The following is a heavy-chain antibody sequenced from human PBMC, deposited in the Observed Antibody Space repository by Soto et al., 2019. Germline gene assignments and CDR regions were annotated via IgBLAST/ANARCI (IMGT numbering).Heavy chain of an antibody. V-gene: IGHV5-51*01. Sequence: GESLKISCKGSGYSFTSYWIGWVRQMPGKGLEWMGIIYPGDSDTRYSPSFQGQVTISADKSISTAYLQWSSLKASDTAMYYCARISAGGKYYYGMDVWGQGTTVTVS. CDR2: IYPGDSDT. J-gene: IGHJ6*02. CDR1: GYSFTSYW. D-gene: IGHD6-13*01. CDR3: ARISAGGKYYYGMDV.